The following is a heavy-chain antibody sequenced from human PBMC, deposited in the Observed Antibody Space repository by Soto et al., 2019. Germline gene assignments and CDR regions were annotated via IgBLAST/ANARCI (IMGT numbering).Heavy chain of an antibody. V-gene: IGHV1-3*01. CDR3: ARGKGIVVVPADWFDP. CDR1: GYTFTSYA. D-gene: IGHD2-2*01. CDR2: INAGNGNT. J-gene: IGHJ5*02. Sequence: ASVKVSCKASGYTFTSYAMHWVRQAPGQRLEWMGWINAGNGNTKYSQKFQGRVTITRDTSASTAYMELSSLRSEDTAVYYCARGKGIVVVPADWFDPWGQGTLVTV.